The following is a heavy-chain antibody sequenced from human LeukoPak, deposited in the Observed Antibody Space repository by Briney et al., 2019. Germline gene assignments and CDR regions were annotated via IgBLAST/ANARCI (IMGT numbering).Heavy chain of an antibody. CDR2: ISSSGSTI. D-gene: IGHD2-15*01. J-gene: IGHJ4*02. CDR3: ARTLVGVNDY. Sequence: GGSLRLSCAASGFTFSSYEMNWVRQAPGKGLEWVSYISSSGSTIYYADSVKGRFTISRDNAKNSLYLQMNSLRAEDTAVYYCARTLVGVNDYWGQGTLVTVSS. V-gene: IGHV3-48*03. CDR1: GFTFSSYE.